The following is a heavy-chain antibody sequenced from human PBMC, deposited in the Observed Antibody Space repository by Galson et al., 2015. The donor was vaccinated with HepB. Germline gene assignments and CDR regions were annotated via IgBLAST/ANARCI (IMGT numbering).Heavy chain of an antibody. J-gene: IGHJ6*02. CDR3: ARARGWGSGYYYGMDV. CDR2: IKQDGSEK. Sequence: SLRLSCAASGFTFSSFRMSWVRQAPGKGLEWVANIKQDGSEKYYVDSVKGRFTISRDNAKNSLYLQMNSLRAEDTAVYYCARARGWGSGYYYGMDVWGQGTTVTASS. CDR1: GFTFSSFR. V-gene: IGHV3-7*01. D-gene: IGHD7-27*01.